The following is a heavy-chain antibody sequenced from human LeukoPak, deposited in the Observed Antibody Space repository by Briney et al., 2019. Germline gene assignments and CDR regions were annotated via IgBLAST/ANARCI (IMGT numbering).Heavy chain of an antibody. CDR2: IIPIFGTA. CDR1: GGTLSSYA. V-gene: IGHV1-69*05. J-gene: IGHJ5*02. Sequence: ASVKVSCKASGGTLSSYAISWVRQAPGQGLEWMGGIIPIFGTANYAQKFQGRVTITTDESTSTAYMELSSLRSEDTAVYYCAAERSPGYSSGWYGNWFDPWGQGTLVTVSS. D-gene: IGHD6-19*01. CDR3: AAERSPGYSSGWYGNWFDP.